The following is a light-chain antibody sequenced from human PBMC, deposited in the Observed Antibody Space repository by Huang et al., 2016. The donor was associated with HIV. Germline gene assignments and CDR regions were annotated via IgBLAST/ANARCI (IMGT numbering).Light chain of an antibody. Sequence: DIQMTQSPSSLSASVGDRVTITCRASPGISSSLAVYHQKPGKVPTLLLYTSARLQSGVPSRVSGSGSGADYTLTISSLQPEDFATYYCQQYYSNPPTFGQGTKVEIK. J-gene: IGKJ1*01. CDR3: QQYYSNPPT. CDR2: TSA. CDR1: PGISSS. V-gene: IGKV1-NL1*01.